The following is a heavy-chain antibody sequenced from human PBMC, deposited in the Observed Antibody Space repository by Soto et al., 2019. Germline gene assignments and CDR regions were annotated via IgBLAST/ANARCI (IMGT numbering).Heavy chain of an antibody. Sequence: QLQLQESGPGLVKPSETLSLTCTVSGGSISSSSYYWGWIRQPPGKGLEWIGSIYYSGSTYYNPSLKSRVTISVDTSKNQFSVKLSSVTAADTAVYYCARAFPRSPFDYWGQGTLVTVSS. D-gene: IGHD3-3*01. CDR2: IYYSGST. CDR3: ARAFPRSPFDY. CDR1: GGSISSSSYY. V-gene: IGHV4-39*01. J-gene: IGHJ4*02.